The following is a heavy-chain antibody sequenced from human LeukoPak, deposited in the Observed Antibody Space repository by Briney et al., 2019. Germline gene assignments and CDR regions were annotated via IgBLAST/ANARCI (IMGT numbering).Heavy chain of an antibody. V-gene: IGHV3-30*18. Sequence: GGSLRLSCAASGFTFSSYGMHWVRQAPGKGLGRVAVISYDGSNKYYADSVKGRFTISRDNSKNTLYLQMNSLRAEDTAVYYCAKPLRVVYYYHYMDVWPKGTTHTVS. J-gene: IGHJ6*03. CDR1: GFTFSSYG. D-gene: IGHD2-15*01. CDR3: AKPLRVVYYYHYMDV. CDR2: ISYDGSNK.